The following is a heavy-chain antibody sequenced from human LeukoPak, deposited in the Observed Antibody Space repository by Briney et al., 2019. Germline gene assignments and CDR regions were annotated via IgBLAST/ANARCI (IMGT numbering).Heavy chain of an antibody. CDR2: IYSGGST. CDR3: ARARITGQIDY. V-gene: IGHV3-66*01. D-gene: IGHD1-20*01. Sequence: GGSLRLSCAASGFTVSSNYMSWVRQAPGKGLEWVSVIYSGGSTYYADSVKGRFTISRDNSKNTLYLQMNSLRAEDTAVYYCARARITGQIDYWGQGTLVTVSS. J-gene: IGHJ4*02. CDR1: GFTVSSNY.